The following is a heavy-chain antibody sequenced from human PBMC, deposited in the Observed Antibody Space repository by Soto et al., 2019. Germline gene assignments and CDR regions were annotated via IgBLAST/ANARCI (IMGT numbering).Heavy chain of an antibody. CDR3: VRVRDFWRGSHSYFYYMDV. Sequence: EVQLMESGGGLVQPGGSLRLSCAASGFTFRSYRMSWVRQAPGKGLEWAANIKEDGSEKNYGGSVKGRFTISRDNAQKSLYLQMNSLRVEDTAVYYSVRVRDFWRGSHSYFYYMDVWGKGPTVTVSS. D-gene: IGHD3-3*01. J-gene: IGHJ6*03. CDR2: IKEDGSEK. CDR1: GFTFRSYR. V-gene: IGHV3-7*01.